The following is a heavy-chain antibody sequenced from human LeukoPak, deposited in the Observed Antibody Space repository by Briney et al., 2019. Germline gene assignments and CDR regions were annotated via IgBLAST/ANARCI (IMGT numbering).Heavy chain of an antibody. CDR2: LYSSGSF. V-gene: IGHV4-4*07. D-gene: IGHD4-23*01. CDR3: ARGGEATVVTL. CDR1: GGSINSYH. J-gene: IGHJ4*02. Sequence: PSETLSLTCNVSGGSINSYHWSWIRQPAGEGLEWIGRLYSSGSFNYNPSLKSRVSMSVDTSKNQFSLKLTSVTAADTAVYFCARGGEATVVTLWGPGILVTVS.